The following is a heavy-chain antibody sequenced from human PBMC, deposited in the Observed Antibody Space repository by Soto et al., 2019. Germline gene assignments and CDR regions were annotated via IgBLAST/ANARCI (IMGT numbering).Heavy chain of an antibody. D-gene: IGHD1-26*01. Sequence: TSETLSLTCTVSGGSVSSGSYYWSWIRQPPGKGLEWIGYIYYSGSTNYNPSLKSRVTISVDTSKNQFSLKLSSVTAADTAVYYCAGWELLKGVSAFDIWGQGTMVTVSS. CDR1: GGSVSSGSYY. CDR2: IYYSGST. V-gene: IGHV4-61*01. CDR3: AGWELLKGVSAFDI. J-gene: IGHJ3*02.